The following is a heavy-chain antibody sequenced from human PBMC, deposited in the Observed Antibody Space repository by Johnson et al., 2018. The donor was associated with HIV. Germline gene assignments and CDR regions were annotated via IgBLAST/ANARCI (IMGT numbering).Heavy chain of an antibody. CDR1: RFTFTNYW. J-gene: IGHJ3*02. CDR3: ARDRRYYGSGSYGGAFDI. Sequence: VQLVESGGGLVQPGGSLRLSCAASRFTFTNYWMHWVRQAPGKGLVWVSGINWNGGSTGYADSVKGRFTISRDNAKNSLYLQMNRLRAEDTALYYCARDRRYYGSGSYGGAFDIWCQGTMVTVSS. V-gene: IGHV3-20*04. CDR2: INWNGGST. D-gene: IGHD3-10*01.